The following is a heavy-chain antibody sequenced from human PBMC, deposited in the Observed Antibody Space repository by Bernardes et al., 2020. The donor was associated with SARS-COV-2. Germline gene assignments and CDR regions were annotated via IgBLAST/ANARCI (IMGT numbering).Heavy chain of an antibody. Sequence: SETLSLTRTVSGGSISSYYWSWIRQPAGKGLEWIGRIYTSGSTNYNPSLKSRVTMSVDTSKNQFSLKLSSVTAADTAVYYCARSSPLWFGTGTGYYYYMDVWGKGTTVTVSS. J-gene: IGHJ6*03. V-gene: IGHV4-4*07. CDR3: ARSSPLWFGTGTGYYYYMDV. CDR2: IYTSGST. D-gene: IGHD3-10*01. CDR1: GGSISSYY.